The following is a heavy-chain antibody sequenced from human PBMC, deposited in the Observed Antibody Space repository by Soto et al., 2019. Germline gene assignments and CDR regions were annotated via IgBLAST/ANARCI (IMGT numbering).Heavy chain of an antibody. D-gene: IGHD2-2*01. V-gene: IGHV1-8*01. CDR1: GYTFTSYD. CDR3: ASLGYCSSTSCSDYYYYYMDV. Sequence: GASVTVSCKASGYTFTSYDISWVRQATGQGLEWMGWKNPNSGNTGYAQKFQGRVTMTRNTSISTAYMELSSLRSEDTAVYYCASLGYCSSTSCSDYYYYYMDVWGKGTTVTVSS. J-gene: IGHJ6*03. CDR2: KNPNSGNT.